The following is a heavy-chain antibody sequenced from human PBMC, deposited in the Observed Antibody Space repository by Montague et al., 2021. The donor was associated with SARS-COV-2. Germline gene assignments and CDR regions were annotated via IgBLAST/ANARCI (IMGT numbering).Heavy chain of an antibody. CDR1: GFTFSSYS. V-gene: IGHV3-21*01. CDR2: ISSSSSYI. J-gene: IGHJ6*02. CDR3: VRDGDSTTWPMDV. D-gene: IGHD6-13*01. Sequence: SLRLSCAASGFTFSSYSMNWVRQAPGKGLEWVSSISSSSSYIYYADSVKGRFTISRDNAKNSLYLQMNSLRVEDSAAYYCVRDGDSTTWPMDVWGQGTTVTVSS.